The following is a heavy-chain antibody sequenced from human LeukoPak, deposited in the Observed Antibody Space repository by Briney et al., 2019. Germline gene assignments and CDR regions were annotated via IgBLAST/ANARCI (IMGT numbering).Heavy chain of an antibody. CDR3: AKDSNTAMSFL. CDR2: ISYDGSNK. J-gene: IGHJ4*02. Sequence: GGSLRLSCAASGFTFSSYGMHWVRQAPGKGLEWVAVISYDGSNKYYADSVKGRFTISRDNSKSTLYLQMNSLRAEDTAVYYCAKDSNTAMSFLGGQGTLVTVSS. D-gene: IGHD5-18*01. CDR1: GFTFSSYG. V-gene: IGHV3-30*18.